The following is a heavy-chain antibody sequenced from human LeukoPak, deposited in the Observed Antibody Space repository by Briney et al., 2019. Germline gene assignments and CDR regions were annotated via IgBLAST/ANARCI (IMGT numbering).Heavy chain of an antibody. J-gene: IGHJ4*02. V-gene: IGHV3-30-3*01. CDR1: GFTFSSYA. D-gene: IGHD1-26*01. Sequence: HPGGSLRLSCAASGFTFSSYAMHWVRQAPGKGLEWVAVISYDGSNKYYADSVKGRFTISRDNSKNTLYLQMNSLRAEDTAVYYCARDPEGGSGPNFDYWGQATLVTVSS. CDR2: ISYDGSNK. CDR3: ARDPEGGSGPNFDY.